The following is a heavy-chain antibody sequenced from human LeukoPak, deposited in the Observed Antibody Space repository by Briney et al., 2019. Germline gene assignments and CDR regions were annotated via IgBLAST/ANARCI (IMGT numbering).Heavy chain of an antibody. CDR2: ITDDGYYK. J-gene: IGHJ5*02. D-gene: IGHD2-2*01. CDR1: GYTFSTYG. CDR3: ARAVSTPSWFDP. Sequence: GMSLRLSCAASGYTFSTYGMHWVRQAPGKGLEWVALITDDGYYKYYSDSVKGRFTISSDTSKNTLYLQMNSLRAEDTAVYYCARAVSTPSWFDPWGQGTLVTVSS. V-gene: IGHV3-30*03.